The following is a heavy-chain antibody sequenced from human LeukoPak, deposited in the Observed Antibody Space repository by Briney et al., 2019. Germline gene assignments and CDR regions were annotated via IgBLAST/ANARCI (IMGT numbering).Heavy chain of an antibody. J-gene: IGHJ4*02. CDR2: MNPNSGNT. CDR3: ARAEASRSSGKILGY. Sequence: GASVKVSCKASGYTFTSYDINWVRQATGRGPEWMGWMNPNSGNTGYEEKFQGRVTMTRNTSISTAYMELSSLTSEDTAVYYCARAEASRSSGKILGYWGQGTLVTVSS. V-gene: IGHV1-8*01. CDR1: GYTFTSYD. D-gene: IGHD1-26*01.